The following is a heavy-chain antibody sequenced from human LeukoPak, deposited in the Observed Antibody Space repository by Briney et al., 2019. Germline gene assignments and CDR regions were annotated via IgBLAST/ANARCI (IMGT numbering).Heavy chain of an antibody. Sequence: GGSLRLSCAASRFTLSKYGAKWVRQAEGKGIEWDSYINSRSSTIYYADSVRGRFTISSDNAKNSLYLQINSLKAEDTAIYYCAREVGTPQAFDIWGQGTMVTVSS. CDR2: INSRSSTI. D-gene: IGHD1-26*01. CDR3: AREVGTPQAFDI. V-gene: IGHV3-48*01. CDR1: RFTLSKYG. J-gene: IGHJ3*02.